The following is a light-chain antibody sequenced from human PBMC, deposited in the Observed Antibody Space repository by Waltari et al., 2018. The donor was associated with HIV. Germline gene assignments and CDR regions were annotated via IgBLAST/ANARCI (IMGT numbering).Light chain of an antibody. CDR3: QQYSHWPPMT. Sequence: EIVMTQSPVTVSVSPGERAALSCRASQSVSNRLAWYQQKPGQAPRLLMYDASHRATGVPDRFSGSGSVTEFTLSISSLQSEDVAVYYCQQYSHWPPMTFGQGTQVEMK. CDR1: QSVSNR. J-gene: IGKJ1*01. CDR2: DAS. V-gene: IGKV3-15*01.